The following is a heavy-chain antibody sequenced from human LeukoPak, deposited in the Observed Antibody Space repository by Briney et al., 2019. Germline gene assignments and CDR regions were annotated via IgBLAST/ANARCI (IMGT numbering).Heavy chain of an antibody. J-gene: IGHJ4*02. CDR1: GFIFNDYA. Sequence: GGSLRLSCAVSGFIFNDYAMNWVRQAPGKALEWVSFISGDGRSTYHADSVKGRFTVSRDNSRNSLFLQMNSLRLGDTALYYCATDCSSNRCYSLWGPGTLVTVFS. V-gene: IGHV3-43*02. D-gene: IGHD2-15*01. CDR2: ISGDGRST. CDR3: ATDCSSNRCYSL.